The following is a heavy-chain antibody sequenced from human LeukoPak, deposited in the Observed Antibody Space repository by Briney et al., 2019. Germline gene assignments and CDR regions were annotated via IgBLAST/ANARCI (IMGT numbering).Heavy chain of an antibody. CDR1: GGTFSSYA. V-gene: IGHV1-69*13. CDR2: IIPIFGTA. J-gene: IGHJ6*03. CDR3: VLGPVWSGYTLYYYYMDV. D-gene: IGHD3-3*01. Sequence: GASVKVSCKASGGTFSSYAISWVRQAPGQGLEWMGGIIPIFGTANYAQKFQGRVTITADESTSTAYMELSSLRSEDTAVYCCVLGPVWSGYTLYYYYMDVWGKGTTVTVSS.